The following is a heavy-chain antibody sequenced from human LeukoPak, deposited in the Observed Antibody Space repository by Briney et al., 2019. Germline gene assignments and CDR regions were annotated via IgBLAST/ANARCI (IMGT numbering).Heavy chain of an antibody. J-gene: IGHJ4*02. CDR3: AGDGSLGKDFEY. D-gene: IGHD3-10*01. V-gene: IGHV1-2*02. Sequence: ASVKVSCKASGYTFTGYYMHWVRQAPGQGLEWMGWISPNSGGTNYAQKFQGRVTMTRDTSISTSYMELSRLRSDDTAVYYCAGDGSLGKDFEYWGQGTLVTVSS. CDR2: ISPNSGGT. CDR1: GYTFTGYY.